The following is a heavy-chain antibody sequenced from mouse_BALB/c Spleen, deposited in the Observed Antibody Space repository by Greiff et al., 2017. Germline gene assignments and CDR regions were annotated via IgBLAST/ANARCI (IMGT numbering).Heavy chain of an antibody. CDR3: ARGGYYDRSSSWFAY. V-gene: IGHV5-17*02. J-gene: IGHJ3*01. CDR1: GFTFSSFG. D-gene: IGHD2-4*01. Sequence: EVMLVESGGGLVQPGGSRKLSCAASGFTFSSFGMHWVRQAPEKGLEWVAYISSGSSTIYYADTVKGRFTISRDNPKNTLFLQMTSLRSEDTAMYYCARGGYYDRSSSWFAYWGQGTLVTVSA. CDR2: ISSGSSTI.